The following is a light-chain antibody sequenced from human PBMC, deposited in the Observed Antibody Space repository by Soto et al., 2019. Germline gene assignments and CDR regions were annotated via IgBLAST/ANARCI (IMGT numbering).Light chain of an antibody. Sequence: DIVMTQYPLSLPVTPGEPASISCRSSQSPLYSDGNSYLGWFQQRPGQSPRRLMYRVSNRDSGVPDRFSGSGSGTDFTLRFSRVEAEDVGVYYCMQGTHWPWTFGQGTKV. CDR3: MQGTHWPWT. CDR1: QSPLYSDGNSY. J-gene: IGKJ1*01. V-gene: IGKV2-30*01. CDR2: RVS.